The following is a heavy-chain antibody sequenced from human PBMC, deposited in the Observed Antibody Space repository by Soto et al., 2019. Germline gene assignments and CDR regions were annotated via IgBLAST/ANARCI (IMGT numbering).Heavy chain of an antibody. CDR1: GFTFTNSA. V-gene: IGHV1-58*01. CDR3: AADKLDSYGYGKY. Sequence: ASVKVSCTASGFTFTNSAVPWVRQARGQRLEWIGWIVVASGNTDYAPKFQERVTITRDMSSSTAYMELSSLRSEDTAVYDWAADKLDSYGYGKYWGQGTLVTVSS. D-gene: IGHD5-18*01. J-gene: IGHJ4*02. CDR2: IVVASGNT.